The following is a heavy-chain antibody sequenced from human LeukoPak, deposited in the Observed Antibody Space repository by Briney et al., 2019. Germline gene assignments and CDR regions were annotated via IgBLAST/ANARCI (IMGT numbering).Heavy chain of an antibody. V-gene: IGHV3-11*04. J-gene: IGHJ4*02. Sequence: GGSLRLSCAASGFTFSDYYMSWIRQAPGKGLEWVSYISSSGSTIYYADSVKGRFTISRDNAKNSLYLQMNSLRAEDTAVYYCARVNDFWSGYYTFDYWGQGTLVTVSS. CDR1: GFTFSDYY. D-gene: IGHD3-3*01. CDR2: ISSSGSTI. CDR3: ARVNDFWSGYYTFDY.